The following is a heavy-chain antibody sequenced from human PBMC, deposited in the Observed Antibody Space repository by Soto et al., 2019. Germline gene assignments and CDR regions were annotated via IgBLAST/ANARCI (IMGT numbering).Heavy chain of an antibody. CDR3: ARVTHGIAARPDY. D-gene: IGHD6-6*01. Sequence: QVQLVQSGAEVKKPGSSVKVSCKASGGTFSSYTISWVRQAPGQGLEWMGRIIPILGIANYAQKFRGRVTITADKSTSTAYMELSSLRSEDTAVYYCARVTHGIAARPDYWGQGTLVTVSS. CDR2: IIPILGIA. J-gene: IGHJ4*02. V-gene: IGHV1-69*02. CDR1: GGTFSSYT.